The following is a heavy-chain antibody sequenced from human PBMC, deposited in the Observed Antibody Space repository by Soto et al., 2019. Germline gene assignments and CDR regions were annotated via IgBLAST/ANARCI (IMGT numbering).Heavy chain of an antibody. D-gene: IGHD6-19*01. CDR2: INGSGGST. CDR3: AKDRGWEQWPPAGDV. V-gene: IGHV3-23*01. CDR1: GFTFSSYA. Sequence: GGSLRLSCAASGFTFSSYAMSWVRQAPGKGLEGVSAINGSGGSTYYADSVKGRYTISRDNSKNTLYLQMNKQRAEDTAVYYGAKDRGWEQWPPAGDVWGKGTTVTVSS. J-gene: IGHJ6*04.